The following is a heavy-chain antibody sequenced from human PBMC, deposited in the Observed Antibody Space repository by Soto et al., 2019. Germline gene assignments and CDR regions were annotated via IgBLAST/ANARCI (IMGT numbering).Heavy chain of an antibody. CDR1: GGSVSSGTYY. Sequence: QVQLQESGPGLVKPSETLSLNCIVSGGSVSSGTYYWSWIRQPPGKGLEWIGYIHDSGSTNYNPSLKSRVTISVDTSKNQFSLKLSSVTAADTAVYYCARDSGYYDSSAYYPYWGQGTLVTVSS. CDR3: ARDSGYYDSSAYYPY. D-gene: IGHD3-22*01. V-gene: IGHV4-61*01. CDR2: IHDSGST. J-gene: IGHJ4*02.